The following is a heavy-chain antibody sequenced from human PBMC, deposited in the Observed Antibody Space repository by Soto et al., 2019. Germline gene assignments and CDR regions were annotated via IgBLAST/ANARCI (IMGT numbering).Heavy chain of an antibody. CDR2: INAGNGNT. CDR3: ARSIPPLYGDSEYFQH. Sequence: ASVKVSCKASGYTFTSYAMHWVRQAPGQRLEWMGWINAGNGNTKYSQKFQGRVTITADESTSTAYMELSSLRSEDTAVYYCARSIPPLYGDSEYFQHWGQGTLVTVSS. D-gene: IGHD4-17*01. V-gene: IGHV1-3*01. J-gene: IGHJ1*01. CDR1: GYTFTSYA.